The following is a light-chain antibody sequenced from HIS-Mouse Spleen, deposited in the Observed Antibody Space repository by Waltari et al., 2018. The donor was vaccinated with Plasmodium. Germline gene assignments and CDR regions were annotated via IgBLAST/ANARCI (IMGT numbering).Light chain of an antibody. Sequence: QSALTQPASVSGSPGQTITIPCTGTSSDVGMYNLASWYQQHPGKAPKLMIYEGRKRPSGVSNRFSGSKSCNTASLTISGLQAEDEADYYCCSYAGSSTLVFGGGTKLTVL. CDR1: SSDVGMYNL. J-gene: IGLJ2*01. CDR2: EGR. V-gene: IGLV2-23*01. CDR3: CSYAGSSTLV.